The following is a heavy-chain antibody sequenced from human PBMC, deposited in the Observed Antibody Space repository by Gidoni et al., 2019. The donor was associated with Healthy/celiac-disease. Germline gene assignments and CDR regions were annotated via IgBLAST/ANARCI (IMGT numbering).Heavy chain of an antibody. V-gene: IGHV4-34*01. CDR1: GGSFSGYY. Sequence: QVQLQQWGAGLLTPSETLSLTCAVYGGSFSGYYWSWTRQPPGKGLEWIGEINHSGSTNYNPSLKSRVTISVDTSKNQFSLKLSSVTAADTAVYYCAREVGCSSTSCSNDYYYYYMDVWGKGTTVTVSS. CDR3: AREVGCSSTSCSNDYYYYYMDV. J-gene: IGHJ6*03. D-gene: IGHD2-2*01. CDR2: INHSGST.